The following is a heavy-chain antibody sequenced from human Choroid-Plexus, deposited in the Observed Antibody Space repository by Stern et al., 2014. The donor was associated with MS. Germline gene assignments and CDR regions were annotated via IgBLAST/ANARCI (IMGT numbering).Heavy chain of an antibody. CDR3: ARDQRGITIFGVVTDYYYLGMDV. J-gene: IGHJ6*02. CDR1: GYIFTGYY. D-gene: IGHD3-3*01. V-gene: IGHV1-2*02. CDR2: INPNTGGT. Sequence: QLVQSGAEVKKPGASVKVSCKTSGYIFTGYYIHWVRQAPGQGLEWMAWINPNTGGTKYAQKVQGRVTMSRDTSISTAYVELSSLTSDDTAVYYCARDQRGITIFGVVTDYYYLGMDVWGQGTTVTVSS.